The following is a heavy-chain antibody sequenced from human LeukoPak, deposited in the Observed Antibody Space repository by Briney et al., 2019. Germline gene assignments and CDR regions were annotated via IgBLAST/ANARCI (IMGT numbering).Heavy chain of an antibody. Sequence: PSETLSLTCAVSGGSISSGGYSWSWIRQPPGKGLEWIGYIYYSGSTYYNPSLKSRVTISVDTSKNQFSLKLSSVTAADTAVYYCARLRGYYMDVWGKGTTVTISS. D-gene: IGHD3-10*01. V-gene: IGHV4-30-4*07. J-gene: IGHJ6*03. CDR1: GGSISSGGYS. CDR2: IYYSGST. CDR3: ARLRGYYMDV.